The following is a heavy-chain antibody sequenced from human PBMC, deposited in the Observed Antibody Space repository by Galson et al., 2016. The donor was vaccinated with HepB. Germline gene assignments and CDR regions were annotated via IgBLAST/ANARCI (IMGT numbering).Heavy chain of an antibody. D-gene: IGHD3-22*01. V-gene: IGHV4-59*01. CDR2: IFYTGIT. J-gene: IGHJ4*02. CDR3: ARYYDSSGYYPYYFDY. CDR1: DGSISGYY. Sequence: ETLYLTCTVSDGSISGYYWNWIRQPPGKGLEWVGYIFYTGITNYNPSLKSPVTISVDTSKNQFSLKLSSVTDSATAVYYCARYYDSSGYYPYYFDYWGQGTLVTVSS.